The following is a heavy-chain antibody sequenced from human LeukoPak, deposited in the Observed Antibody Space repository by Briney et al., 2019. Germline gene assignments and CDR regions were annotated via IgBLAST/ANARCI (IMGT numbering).Heavy chain of an antibody. V-gene: IGHV1-69*05. Sequence: SVKVFCKASGGTFSSYAIIWVRQAPGQGLEWMGGISPIFGTANYAQKFQGRVTITTDASTSTASMELSSMRSEDLAVYYCARDSNVAGPLAAFDIWGQGTMVTVSS. D-gene: IGHD6-19*01. CDR3: ARDSNVAGPLAAFDI. CDR1: GGTFSSYA. J-gene: IGHJ3*02. CDR2: ISPIFGTA.